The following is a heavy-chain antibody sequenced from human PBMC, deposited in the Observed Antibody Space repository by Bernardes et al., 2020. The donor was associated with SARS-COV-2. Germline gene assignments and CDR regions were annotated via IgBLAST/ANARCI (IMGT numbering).Heavy chain of an antibody. CDR2: INPNSGGT. CDR3: ARDRDYYGSGSLDNWFDP. Sequence: ASVKVSCKASGYTFTGYYMHWVRQAPGQGLEWMGWINPNSGGTNYAQKFQGRVTMTRDTSISTAYMELSRLRSDDTAVYYCARDRDYYGSGSLDNWFDPWGQGTLVTVSS. CDR1: GYTFTGYY. V-gene: IGHV1-2*02. J-gene: IGHJ5*02. D-gene: IGHD3-10*01.